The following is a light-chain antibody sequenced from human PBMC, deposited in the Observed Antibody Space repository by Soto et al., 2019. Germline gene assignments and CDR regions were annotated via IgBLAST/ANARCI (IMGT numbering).Light chain of an antibody. J-gene: IGKJ5*01. V-gene: IGKV1-33*01. CDR3: QQYENLPT. CDR2: DAS. Sequence: DIQMTQSPSSLSASVGDIVTITCQASQNINNYLNLYQQKPGRAPKLLIYDASNLEAGVPSRFRGSGSGTDFTFTISRLQPEDIATYYCQQYENLPTFGQGTRLEIK. CDR1: QNINNY.